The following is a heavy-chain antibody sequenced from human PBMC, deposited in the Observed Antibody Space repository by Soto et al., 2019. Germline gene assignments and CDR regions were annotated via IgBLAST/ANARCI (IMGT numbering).Heavy chain of an antibody. Sequence: QEQLQQSGPGLVKPSQTLSLTCAISGDSVSKNSATWNWIRQSPARGLECLGRTYYRSKWYNDYEVSVKSRITINPDTSKDQFSLQLNSVTPEDMAVYYCARGSLRGGNWYFDLWGRGTLVTVSS. CDR1: GDSVSKNSAT. D-gene: IGHD3-16*01. CDR2: TYYRSKWYN. CDR3: ARGSLRGGNWYFDL. J-gene: IGHJ2*01. V-gene: IGHV6-1*01.